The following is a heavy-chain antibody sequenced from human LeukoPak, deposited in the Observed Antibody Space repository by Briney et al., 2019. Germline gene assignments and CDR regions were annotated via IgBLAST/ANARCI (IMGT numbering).Heavy chain of an antibody. CDR1: GFTFSGSA. D-gene: IGHD3-10*01. CDR3: TRRPEGRPGSGSNDY. J-gene: IGHJ4*02. V-gene: IGHV3-73*01. CDR2: IRSKANSYAT. Sequence: GGSLRLPCAASGFTFSGSAMHWVRQAFGKGLEWVGRIRSKANSYATAYAASVKGRFTISRDDSKNTAYLQMNSLKTEDTAVYYCTRRPEGRPGSGSNDYWGQGTLVTVSS.